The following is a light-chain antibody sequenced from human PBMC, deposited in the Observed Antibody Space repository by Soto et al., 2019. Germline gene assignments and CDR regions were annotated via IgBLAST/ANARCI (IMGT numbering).Light chain of an antibody. V-gene: IGLV1-40*01. CDR1: SSNIGAGYD. CDR2: GSS. CDR3: QSYDSSLSGSYV. J-gene: IGLJ1*01. Sequence: QSVLTQPPSVSGAPGQRVTISCTGSSSNIGAGYDVHWYQQLPRTAPKLLIYGSSNRPSGVPDRFSGSKSGTSASLAITGLQAEDEADYYCQSYDSSLSGSYVFGNGTKLTVL.